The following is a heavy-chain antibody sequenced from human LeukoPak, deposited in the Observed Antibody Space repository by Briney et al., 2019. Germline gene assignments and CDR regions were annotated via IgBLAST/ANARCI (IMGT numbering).Heavy chain of an antibody. D-gene: IGHD3-10*01. CDR1: GFTFSSYA. CDR3: ARDGSGSYLLDY. CDR2: ISYDGSNK. J-gene: IGHJ4*02. V-gene: IGHV3-30-3*01. Sequence: PGGSLRLSCAASGFTFSSYAMHWVRQAPGKGLEWVAVISYDGSNKYYADSVKGRFTISRDNSKNTLYLQMNSLRAEDTAVYYCARDGSGSYLLDYWGQGTLVTVSS.